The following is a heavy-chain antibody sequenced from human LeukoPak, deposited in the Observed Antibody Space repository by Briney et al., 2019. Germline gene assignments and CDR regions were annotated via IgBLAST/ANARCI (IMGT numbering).Heavy chain of an antibody. D-gene: IGHD3-22*01. Sequence: PGGSLRLSCAASGXAFSDYYMSWIRQAPGKGLEWVSYISSSRTYTNYADSVKGRFTISRDNAKNSLYLQMNSLRAEDTAVYYCARLTYDSSGYFDYWGQGTLVTVSS. V-gene: IGHV3-11*03. CDR1: GXAFSDYY. CDR2: ISSSRTYT. J-gene: IGHJ4*02. CDR3: ARLTYDSSGYFDY.